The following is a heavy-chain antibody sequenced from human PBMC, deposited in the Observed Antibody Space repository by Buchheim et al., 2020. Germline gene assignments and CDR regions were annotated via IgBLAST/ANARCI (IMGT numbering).Heavy chain of an antibody. D-gene: IGHD5-12*01. CDR1: GFPFSSYS. Sequence: EVQLVESGGGLVKPGGSLRVSCAASGFPFSSYSMNWVRQAPGKGLEWVSSITYSSDYIYYADSVKGRFTISIDTSENTLYLHMNSLRPEDTAVYYCARDQWLRYYFDYWGQGTL. J-gene: IGHJ4*02. CDR3: ARDQWLRYYFDY. V-gene: IGHV3-21*01. CDR2: ITYSSDYI.